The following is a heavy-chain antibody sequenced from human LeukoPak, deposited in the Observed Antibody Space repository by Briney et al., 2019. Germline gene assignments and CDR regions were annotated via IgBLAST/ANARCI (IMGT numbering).Heavy chain of an antibody. J-gene: IGHJ4*02. Sequence: GGSLRLSCAASGFTFISYGMSWVRQAPGKGLEWVSAISGSGGSTYYADSVKGRFTISIDNSKNTLYLQMNSLRAEDTAVYYCAKDHRKAAAGYIRLVHDYWGQGTLVTVSS. CDR1: GFTFISYG. D-gene: IGHD6-13*01. CDR2: ISGSGGST. V-gene: IGHV3-23*01. CDR3: AKDHRKAAAGYIRLVHDY.